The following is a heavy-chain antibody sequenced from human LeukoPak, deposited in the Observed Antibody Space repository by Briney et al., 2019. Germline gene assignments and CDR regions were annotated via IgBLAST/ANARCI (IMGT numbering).Heavy chain of an antibody. Sequence: ASVKVSCKASGYDFINYAITGVRQAPGQGLEWMGWISPFNGQTNYAQNLQGRVTMTIDTTTSTASMELRGLRSDDTGVYYCARTWDYSPRGRFVDWGQGTRVTVSS. CDR1: GYDFINYA. V-gene: IGHV1-18*04. CDR3: ARTWDYSPRGRFVD. CDR2: ISPFNGQT. D-gene: IGHD4-11*01. J-gene: IGHJ4*02.